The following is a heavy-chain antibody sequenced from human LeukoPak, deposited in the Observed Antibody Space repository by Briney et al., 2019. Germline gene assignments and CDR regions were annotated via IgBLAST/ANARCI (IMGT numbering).Heavy chain of an antibody. CDR1: GGSISSGSYY. J-gene: IGHJ3*02. V-gene: IGHV4-61*02. D-gene: IGHD2-8*01. Sequence: SETLSLTCTVSGGSISSGSYYWSWIRQPAGKGLEWIGRIYTSGSTNYNPSLKSRVTISVDTSKNQFSLKLSSVTAADTAVYYCARAAYGAFDIWGQGTMVTVSS. CDR3: ARAAYGAFDI. CDR2: IYTSGST.